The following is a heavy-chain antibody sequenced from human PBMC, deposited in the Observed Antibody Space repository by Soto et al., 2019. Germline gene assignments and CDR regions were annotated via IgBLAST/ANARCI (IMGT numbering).Heavy chain of an antibody. V-gene: IGHV4-30-2*03. J-gene: IGHJ4*02. CDR1: GGSISSGGYS. CDR3: ARRKTPAAAGPFDY. D-gene: IGHD6-13*01. Sequence: SETLSLTCAVSGGSISSGGYSWSWIRQPPGKGLEWIGTIYSTENTYYHPSLLSRVTISVDTSMNEFSLRLSSVTAADTAVYYCARRKTPAAAGPFDYWGQGTLVTVSS. CDR2: IYSTENT.